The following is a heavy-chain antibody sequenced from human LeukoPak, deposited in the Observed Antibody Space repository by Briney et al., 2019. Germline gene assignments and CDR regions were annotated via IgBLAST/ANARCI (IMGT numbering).Heavy chain of an antibody. J-gene: IGHJ5*02. Sequence: GASMKVSCKASGYTFTSFAISWVRQAPGQGLEWMGWISAYNGNTNYAQKLQGRVTMTTDTSTRTAYMELRSLRFDDTAVYYCARDLLDPWGQGTLVTVSS. CDR1: GYTFTSFA. CDR2: ISAYNGNT. V-gene: IGHV1-18*04. CDR3: ARDLLDP.